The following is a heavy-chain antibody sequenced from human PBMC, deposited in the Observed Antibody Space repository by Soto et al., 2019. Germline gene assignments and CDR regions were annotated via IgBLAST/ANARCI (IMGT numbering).Heavy chain of an antibody. D-gene: IGHD3-3*01. J-gene: IGHJ4*02. CDR3: AKDLTLFGVDTTFFDY. Sequence: QVQLVESGGGVVQPGRSLRLSCAASGFTFSNYGMHWVRQAPGKGPEWVAVISYDGSNTHYADSVKGRFTISRDDSKNTLYLRMNSLRVEDTAVYYCAKDLTLFGVDTTFFDYWGQGPLVTVSS. V-gene: IGHV3-30*18. CDR1: GFTFSNYG. CDR2: ISYDGSNT.